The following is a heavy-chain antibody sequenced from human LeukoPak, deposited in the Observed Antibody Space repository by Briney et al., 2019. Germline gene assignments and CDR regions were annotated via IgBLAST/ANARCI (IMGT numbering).Heavy chain of an antibody. D-gene: IGHD3/OR15-3a*01. Sequence: ASVKVSCKASGGTFSSYAISWVRQAPGQGLEWMGRIISILGIANYAQKFQGRVTITADKSTSTAYMELSSLRSEDTAVYYCARGGTGTRTYYYYGMDVWGQGTTVTVSS. V-gene: IGHV1-69*04. CDR3: ARGGTGTRTYYYYGMDV. CDR2: IISILGIA. J-gene: IGHJ6*02. CDR1: GGTFSSYA.